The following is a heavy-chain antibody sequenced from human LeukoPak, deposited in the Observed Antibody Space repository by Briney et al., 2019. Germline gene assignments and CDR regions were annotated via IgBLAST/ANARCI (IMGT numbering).Heavy chain of an antibody. J-gene: IGHJ3*02. D-gene: IGHD6-19*01. CDR1: GYTFTSYG. CDR2: ISAYNGNT. Sequence: EASVKVSCKASGYTFTSYGISWVRQAPGQGLEWMGWISAYNGNTNYAQKLQGRDTMTTDTSTSTAYMELRSLRPDDTAVYYCARDGYSSGWYVAFDIWGQGTMVTVSS. V-gene: IGHV1-18*04. CDR3: ARDGYSSGWYVAFDI.